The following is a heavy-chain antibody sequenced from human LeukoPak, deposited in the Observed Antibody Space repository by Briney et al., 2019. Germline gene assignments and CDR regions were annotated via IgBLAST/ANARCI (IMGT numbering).Heavy chain of an antibody. CDR3: ARGYSTSWTYYFDF. J-gene: IGHJ4*02. V-gene: IGHV4-59*12. Sequence: PSETLSLTCTVSNGAFTGYYWGWIRQPPGKGLEWIGHTLYSGNTNYNPSLKRRVTISVDSSKNHFSLNLNSVTAADTAVYYCARGYSTSWTYYFDFWGQGALVTVSS. CDR1: NGAFTGYY. CDR2: TLYSGNT. D-gene: IGHD2-2*01.